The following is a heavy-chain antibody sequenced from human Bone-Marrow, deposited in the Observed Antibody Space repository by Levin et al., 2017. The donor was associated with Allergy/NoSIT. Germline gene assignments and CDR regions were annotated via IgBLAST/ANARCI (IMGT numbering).Heavy chain of an antibody. D-gene: IGHD1-1*01. CDR3: ARSGTRLVGPGDL. CDR2: ITPNGRFT. CDR1: GFNLGDYY. J-gene: IGHJ5*02. V-gene: IGHV3-11*03. Sequence: TGGSLRLSCEVSGFNLGDYYMTWIRQAPGKGLEWVAYITPNGRFTRYADSVKGRFTISRDDAKNSLFLQLSSLGADDTAVYYCARSGTRLVGPGDLWGQGTLVSVSS.